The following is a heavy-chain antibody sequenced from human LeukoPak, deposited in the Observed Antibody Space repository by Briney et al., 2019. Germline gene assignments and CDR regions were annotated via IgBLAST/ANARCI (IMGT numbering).Heavy chain of an antibody. J-gene: IGHJ4*02. V-gene: IGHV3-7*01. CDR2: IKEDGSEE. D-gene: IGHD5-18*01. CDR1: GFTFSDSW. Sequence: GGSLRLSCGVYGFTFSDSWMNWVRQAQGQGLEWVGAIKEDGSEEYYMGSVKGRFTISRDNAKNSLYLQMNSLRAEDTAVYYCARDRGYTSFDYWGQGTLVIVSS. CDR3: ARDRGYTSFDY.